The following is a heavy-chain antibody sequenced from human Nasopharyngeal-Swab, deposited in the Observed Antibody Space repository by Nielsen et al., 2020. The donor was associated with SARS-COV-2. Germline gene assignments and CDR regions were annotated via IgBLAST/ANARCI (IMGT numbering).Heavy chain of an antibody. CDR2: INPNSGGT. D-gene: IGHD2-2*03. V-gene: IGHV1-2*06. CDR3: ASGGGYCSSTSCSNWFDP. J-gene: IGHJ5*02. Sequence: WVRQAPGQGLEWMGRINPNSGGTNYAQKFQGRVTMTRDTSINTAYMELSRLRSDDTAVYYCASGGGYCSSTSCSNWFDPWGQGTLVTVSS.